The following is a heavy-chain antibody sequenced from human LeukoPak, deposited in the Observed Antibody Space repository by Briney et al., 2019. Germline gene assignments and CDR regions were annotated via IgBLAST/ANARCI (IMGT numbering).Heavy chain of an antibody. CDR2: ISPSGYST. V-gene: IGHV1-46*01. CDR3: ARGRGSGSYQEYHFDY. CDR1: GHTFTSYY. D-gene: IGHD3-10*01. J-gene: IGHJ4*02. Sequence: ASVKVSCKASGHTFTSYYMHWVRQAPGQGLEWMGIISPSGYSTRYAQTFQGRGTMTRDTSTSTVYVELSSLRPEDTAVYYCARGRGSGSYQEYHFDYWGQGSLVTVSS.